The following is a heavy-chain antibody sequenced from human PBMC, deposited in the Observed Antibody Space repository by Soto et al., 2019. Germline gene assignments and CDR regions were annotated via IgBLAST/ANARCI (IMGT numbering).Heavy chain of an antibody. CDR3: ARDSDFWSGYYTVYYFDY. CDR1: GFTFSDYY. J-gene: IGHJ4*02. V-gene: IGHV3-11*01. CDR2: ISSSGSTI. D-gene: IGHD3-3*01. Sequence: PGGSLRLSCAASGFTFSDYYMSWIRQAPGKGLEWVSYISSSGSTIFYADSVKGRFTISRDNAKNSLYLQMNSLRAEDTAVYYCARDSDFWSGYYTVYYFDYWGQGTLVTVSS.